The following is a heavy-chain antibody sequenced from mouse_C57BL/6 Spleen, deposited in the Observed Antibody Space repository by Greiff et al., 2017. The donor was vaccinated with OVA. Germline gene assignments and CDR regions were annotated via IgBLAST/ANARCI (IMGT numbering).Heavy chain of an antibody. Sequence: EVQLVESGGGLVKPGGSLKLSCAASGFTFSDYGMHWVRQAPETGLEWVAYISSGSSTIYYADTVKGRFTISRDNAKNTLFLQMTSLKSEDTAMYYCARPNYGNYENYFDDWGQGTTLTVSS. CDR3: ARPNYGNYENYFDD. CDR2: ISSGSSTI. J-gene: IGHJ2*01. CDR1: GFTFSDYG. D-gene: IGHD2-1*01. V-gene: IGHV5-17*01.